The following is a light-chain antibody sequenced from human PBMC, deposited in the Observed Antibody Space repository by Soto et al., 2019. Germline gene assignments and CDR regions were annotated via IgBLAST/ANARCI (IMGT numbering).Light chain of an antibody. Sequence: VVMTQTPISLLFTPAEPASISCKSSQSLLHITGETFLFWYLQKPGQSPQLLIYEVSTRVSGVPDRFSGSGSGTDFTLEISRVETDEVGIYYCMESTQLPPRFAQGTRLEIK. V-gene: IGKV2D-29*02. CDR3: MESTQLPPR. J-gene: IGKJ5*01. CDR2: EVS. CDR1: QSLLHITGETF.